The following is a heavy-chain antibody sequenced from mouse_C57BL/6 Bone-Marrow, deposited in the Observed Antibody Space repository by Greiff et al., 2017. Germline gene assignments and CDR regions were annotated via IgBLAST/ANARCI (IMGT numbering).Heavy chain of an antibody. D-gene: IGHD1-1*01. CDR1: GYTFTSYW. CDR2: INPSSGYT. Sequence: VQLQQSGAELAKPGASVKLSCKASGYTFTSYWMHWVKQRPGQGLEWIGYINPSSGYTKYNQKFKDKATLTADKSSSTAYMQLSSLTDEDSAVXYCARRKVYYYGSSYVSWYFDVWGTGTTVTVSS. V-gene: IGHV1-7*01. J-gene: IGHJ1*03. CDR3: ARRKVYYYGSSYVSWYFDV.